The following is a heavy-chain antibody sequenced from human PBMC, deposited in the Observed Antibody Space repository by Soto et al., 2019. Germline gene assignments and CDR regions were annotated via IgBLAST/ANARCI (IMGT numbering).Heavy chain of an antibody. D-gene: IGHD6-13*01. CDR3: ARGAAAHLGEYYYYGMDV. V-gene: IGHV3-72*01. Sequence: GGSLRLSCAASGFTFSDHYMDWVRQAPGKGLEWVGRSRNKANSYTTEYAASVKGRFTISRDDSKNSVYLQMNSLKIEDTAVYYCARGAAAHLGEYYYYGMDVWGQGTTVTVSS. J-gene: IGHJ6*02. CDR1: GFTFSDHY. CDR2: SRNKANSYTT.